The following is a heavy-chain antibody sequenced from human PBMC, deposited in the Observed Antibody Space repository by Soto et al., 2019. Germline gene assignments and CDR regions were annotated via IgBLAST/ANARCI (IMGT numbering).Heavy chain of an antibody. V-gene: IGHV3-7*03. CDR2: IKHDGSEK. CDR3: ARDGTDDAFDI. J-gene: IGHJ3*02. CDR1: GFTFSSFW. Sequence: GGSLRLSCAASGFTFSSFWMSWVRQAPGKGLEWVAKIKHDGSEKFYVNSVEGRFTISRDSTKNSVYLQMNSLRVAETAVYYCARDGTDDAFDIWGQGTMVTVSS.